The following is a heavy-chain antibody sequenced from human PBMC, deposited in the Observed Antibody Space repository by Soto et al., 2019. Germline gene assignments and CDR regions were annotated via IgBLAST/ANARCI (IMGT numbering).Heavy chain of an antibody. J-gene: IGHJ3*02. V-gene: IGHV3-72*01. Sequence: EVQLVESGGGLVQPWGSLRLSCAASGFTFSDHDMDWGRQAPGKGLEWVARSRIKTDGYITQYAAYVRVRFTISRADSKSSLYLQMHGLKTEDTAVYYCVRGLNSFDTWGQGTVVSVSS. CDR3: VRGLNSFDT. CDR1: GFTFSDHD. CDR2: SRIKTDGYIT.